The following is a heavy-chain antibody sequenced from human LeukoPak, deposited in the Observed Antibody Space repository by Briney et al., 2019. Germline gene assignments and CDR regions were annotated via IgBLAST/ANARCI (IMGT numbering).Heavy chain of an antibody. J-gene: IGHJ3*02. Sequence: GGSLRLSCAASGFTFSSYGMHWVRQAPGKGLEWVAVIWYDGSNKYYADSVKGRFTISRDNSKNTLYLQMNSLRAEDTAVYYCARDQGYSSSWYEDAFDIWGQGTMVTVSS. CDR3: ARDQGYSSSWYEDAFDI. CDR2: IWYDGSNK. V-gene: IGHV3-33*01. CDR1: GFTFSSYG. D-gene: IGHD6-13*01.